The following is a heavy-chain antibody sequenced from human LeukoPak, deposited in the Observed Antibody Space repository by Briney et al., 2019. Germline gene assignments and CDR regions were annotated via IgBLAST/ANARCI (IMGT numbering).Heavy chain of an antibody. D-gene: IGHD2-21*02. Sequence: SETLSLTCAVSGGSISSGGYSWSWIRQPPGKGLEWIGYIYHSGSTYYNPSLKSRVTISVDRSKNQFSLKLSSVTAADTAVYYCASAVVVTATKYNWFDPWGQGTLVTVSS. V-gene: IGHV4-30-2*01. CDR3: ASAVVVTATKYNWFDP. CDR2: IYHSGST. CDR1: GGSISSGGYS. J-gene: IGHJ5*02.